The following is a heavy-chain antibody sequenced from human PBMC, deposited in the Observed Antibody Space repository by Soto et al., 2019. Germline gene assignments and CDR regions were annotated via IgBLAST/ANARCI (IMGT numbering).Heavy chain of an antibody. CDR3: ARISAAGKYYCGMDV. CDR1: GYSFTTYW. Sequence: ESMKISCKGSGYSFTTYWLGWVRQMPGKGLKWMGIIYPGDSDTRYSPSFQGQVTISADKSISTAYLQWSSLKASDTAIYYCARISAAGKYYCGMDVWGQGTLVTGSS. D-gene: IGHD6-13*01. V-gene: IGHV5-51*01. J-gene: IGHJ6*02. CDR2: IYPGDSDT.